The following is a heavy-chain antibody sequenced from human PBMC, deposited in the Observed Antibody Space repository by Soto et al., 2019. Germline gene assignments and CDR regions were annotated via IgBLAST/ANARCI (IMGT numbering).Heavy chain of an antibody. Sequence: EVQLLESGGALVQPGGSLRLSCAASGFSFHSFSMSWVRQVPGKGLEWVSTISGSGGTTHYADSVKGRVTISRDNSKNTLYLQMSSLRVEDTAVYYCAKQSVGVANYKARFDDWGQGTLVTVAS. CDR2: ISGSGGTT. CDR1: GFSFHSFS. J-gene: IGHJ4*02. D-gene: IGHD3-3*01. V-gene: IGHV3-23*01. CDR3: AKQSVGVANYKARFDD.